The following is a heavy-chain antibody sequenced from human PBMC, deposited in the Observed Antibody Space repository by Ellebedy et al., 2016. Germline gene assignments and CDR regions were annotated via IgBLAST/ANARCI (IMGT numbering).Heavy chain of an antibody. CDR3: ATEFYYASSI. CDR1: GFAFSSYA. D-gene: IGHD3-22*01. Sequence: GGSLRLSCAASGFAFSSYAMNWVRQTPGKGLEWVSSIDPTGTSVYQPASLRGRFTISRDNAKNSLYLQVTSLRADDTAVYFCATEFYYASSIWGQGTQVTVSS. CDR2: IDPTGTSV. J-gene: IGHJ4*02. V-gene: IGHV3-21*01.